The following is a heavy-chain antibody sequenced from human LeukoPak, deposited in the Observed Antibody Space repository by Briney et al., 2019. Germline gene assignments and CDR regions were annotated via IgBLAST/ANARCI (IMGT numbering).Heavy chain of an antibody. CDR2: ITAGGSGI. D-gene: IGHD3-22*01. J-gene: IGHJ3*02. Sequence: GGSLRLSCAASGFTFSSYEVNWVRQAPGKGLEWVSYITAGGSGIYYADSVKGRFTISRDNAKNSLYLQMNSLRAEDTAVYYCAREEDYYDSSGYPRGDAFDIWGHGTTVTVST. V-gene: IGHV3-48*03. CDR3: AREEDYYDSSGYPRGDAFDI. CDR1: GFTFSSYE.